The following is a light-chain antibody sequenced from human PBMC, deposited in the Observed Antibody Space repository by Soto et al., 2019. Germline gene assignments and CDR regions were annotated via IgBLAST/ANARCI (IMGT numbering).Light chain of an antibody. V-gene: IGKV1-27*01. J-gene: IGKJ4*01. CDR2: TAS. Sequence: DIQVTQSPSSLSASIGDRVTVTCRASQGIRNYLAWYQQKPGKVPKLLIYTASSLKSGVSSRFSGSGSGTDFTLTISSLKPEDVATYYCQMYNSDPALTFGGGTKV. CDR1: QGIRNY. CDR3: QMYNSDPALT.